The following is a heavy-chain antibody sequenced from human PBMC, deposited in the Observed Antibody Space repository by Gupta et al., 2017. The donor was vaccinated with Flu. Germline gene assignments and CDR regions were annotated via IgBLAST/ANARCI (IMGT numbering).Heavy chain of an antibody. D-gene: IGHD3-22*01. CDR2: KKQEGREE. Sequence: KGVGWGGKKKQEGREEYYVDSVKGRFTNSRDKAKNSLYLQMNRLRVEETGVYYLARGDYYDSSGFYIDAFDVWGQGTMVTVSS. J-gene: IGHJ3*01. V-gene: IGHV3-7*04. CDR3: ARGDYYDSSGFYIDAFDV.